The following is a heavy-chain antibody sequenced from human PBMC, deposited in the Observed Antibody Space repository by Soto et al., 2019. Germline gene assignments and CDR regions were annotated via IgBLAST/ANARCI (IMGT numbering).Heavy chain of an antibody. J-gene: IGHJ4*02. CDR2: IYYSGST. D-gene: IGHD1-26*01. CDR1: GGSVSSFY. V-gene: IGHV4-59*08. CDR3: ARHANLSYGLSYFDY. Sequence: SETQSLSCSVSGGSVSSFYWSWIRQSPGKGLEWIGYIYYSGSTKYKPSLKSRVTISVDTSKNQFSLKVSSATAADTAVYYCARHANLSYGLSYFDYWGLGASVTVS.